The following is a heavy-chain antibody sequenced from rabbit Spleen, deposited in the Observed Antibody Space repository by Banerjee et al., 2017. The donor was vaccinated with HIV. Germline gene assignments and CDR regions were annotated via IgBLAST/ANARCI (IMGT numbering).Heavy chain of an antibody. CDR3: ARDAGTSFSTYGMDL. CDR2: IATGSSGFT. CDR1: GVSFSFNNY. Sequence: VESGGDLVKPGASLTLTCTASGVSFSFNNYMCWVRQAPGKGLEWIACIATGSSGFTYYASWAKGRFTCSKASSTTVTLQMTSLTAADTATYFCARDAGTSFSTYGMDLWGPGTLVTVS. V-gene: IGHV1S40*01. J-gene: IGHJ6*01. D-gene: IGHD8-1*01.